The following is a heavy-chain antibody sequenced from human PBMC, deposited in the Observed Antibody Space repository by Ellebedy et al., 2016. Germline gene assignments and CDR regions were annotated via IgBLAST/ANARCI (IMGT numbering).Heavy chain of an antibody. D-gene: IGHD6-13*01. J-gene: IGHJ3*02. Sequence: SVKVSXKASGGTFSSYAISWVRQAPGQGLEWMGGIIPIFGTANYAQKFQGRVTITADESTSIAYMELSSLRSEDTAVYYCARGSDSSSWPDRDAFDIWGQGTMVTVSS. CDR2: IIPIFGTA. V-gene: IGHV1-69*13. CDR3: ARGSDSSSWPDRDAFDI. CDR1: GGTFSSYA.